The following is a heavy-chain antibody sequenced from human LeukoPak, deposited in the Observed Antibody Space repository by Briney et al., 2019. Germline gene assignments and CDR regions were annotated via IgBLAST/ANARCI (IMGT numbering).Heavy chain of an antibody. V-gene: IGHV3-21*01. J-gene: IGHJ4*02. CDR3: AKDSSKIRTFIVATKGYFDY. Sequence: GGSLRLSCEASGFTFSSHSMNWVRQAPGKGLEWVSSISSSSNYIYYADSLKGRFTISRDNSKNTLYLQMNSLRAEDTAVYYCAKDSSKIRTFIVATKGYFDYWGQGILVTVSS. CDR2: ISSSSNYI. D-gene: IGHD5-12*01. CDR1: GFTFSSHS.